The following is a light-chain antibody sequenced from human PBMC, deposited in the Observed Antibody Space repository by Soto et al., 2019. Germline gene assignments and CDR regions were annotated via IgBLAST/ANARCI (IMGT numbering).Light chain of an antibody. CDR2: KAS. CDR1: QSISSW. J-gene: IGKJ1*01. Sequence: DIQMTQSPSTLSASVGDRVTITCRASQSISSWLAWYQQKPGKAPKLLIYKASSLESGVPSRCSGSGSGTAFPLTIRRLQHDDFATYYRQQYNSYSWTFGQGTKVEIK. V-gene: IGKV1-5*03. CDR3: QQYNSYSWT.